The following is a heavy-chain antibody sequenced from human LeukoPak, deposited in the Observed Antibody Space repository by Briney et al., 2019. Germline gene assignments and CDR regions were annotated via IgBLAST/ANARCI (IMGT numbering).Heavy chain of an antibody. J-gene: IGHJ3*02. CDR1: GFTVSSNY. V-gene: IGHV3-66*02. CDR3: ARDPYDSSGFNDAFDI. D-gene: IGHD3-22*01. CDR2: IYSGGST. Sequence: GGSLRLSCAASGFTVSSNYMSWFRQAPGKGLEWVSVIYSGGSTYYADSVKGRFTISRDNSKNTLYLQMNSLRADDTAVYYCARDPYDSSGFNDAFDIWGQGTMVTVSS.